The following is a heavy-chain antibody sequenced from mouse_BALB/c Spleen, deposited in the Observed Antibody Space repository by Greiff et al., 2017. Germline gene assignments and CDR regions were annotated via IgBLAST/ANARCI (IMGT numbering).Heavy chain of an antibody. Sequence: EVKLQESGPGLVKPSQSLSLTCTVTGYSITSDYAWNWIRQFPGNKLEWMGYISYSGSTSYNPSLKSRISITRDTSKNQFFLQLNSVTTEDTATYYCARNNYYGSSYTGYFDVWGAGTTVTVSS. CDR1: GYSITSDYA. CDR2: ISYSGST. D-gene: IGHD1-1*01. V-gene: IGHV3-2*02. J-gene: IGHJ1*01. CDR3: ARNNYYGSSYTGYFDV.